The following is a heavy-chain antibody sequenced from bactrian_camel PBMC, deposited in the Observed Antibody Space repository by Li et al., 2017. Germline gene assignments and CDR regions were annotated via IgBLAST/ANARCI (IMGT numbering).Heavy chain of an antibody. CDR2: IDIDGSRT. D-gene: IGHD5*01. CDR1: GFTFSTYW. J-gene: IGHJ4*01. V-gene: IGHV3S1*01. CDR3: AADGGALYHFYY. Sequence: QLVESGGGLVQPGGSLTLSCAASGFTFSTYWMNWVRQAPGKGLEWVSTIDIDGSRTYYADSVKGRFTISKDNAKNTLSLQMNSLKPEDTAVYYCAADGGALYHFYYWGRGTQVTVS.